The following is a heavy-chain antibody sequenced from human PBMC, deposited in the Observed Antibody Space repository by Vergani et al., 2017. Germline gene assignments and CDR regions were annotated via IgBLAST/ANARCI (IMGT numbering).Heavy chain of an antibody. V-gene: IGHV3-21*01. CDR1: GFTFSSYS. CDR3: ARDRYDILTGYSLDAFDI. Sequence: EVQLLESGGGLVQPGGFLRLSCAASGFTFSSYSMNWVRQAPGKGLEWVSSISSSSSYIYYGDSVKGQFTISRDNAKNSLYLQMNSLRAEDTAVYYCARDRYDILTGYSLDAFDIWGQGTMVTVSS. D-gene: IGHD3-9*01. CDR2: ISSSSSYI. J-gene: IGHJ3*02.